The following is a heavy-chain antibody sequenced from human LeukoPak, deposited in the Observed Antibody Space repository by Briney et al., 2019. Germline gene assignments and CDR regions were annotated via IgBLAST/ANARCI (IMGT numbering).Heavy chain of an antibody. CDR1: GFTFSSYW. CDR2: INSDGSST. CDR3: ARVGYCSSTSCYVGHD. D-gene: IGHD2-2*01. J-gene: IGHJ4*02. Sequence: PGGSLRLSCAASGFTFSSYWMHWVRQAPGKGLVWVSRINSDGSSTSYADPVKGRFTISRDNAKNTLYLQMNSLRAEDTAVYYCARVGYCSSTSCYVGHDWGQGTLVTVSS. V-gene: IGHV3-74*01.